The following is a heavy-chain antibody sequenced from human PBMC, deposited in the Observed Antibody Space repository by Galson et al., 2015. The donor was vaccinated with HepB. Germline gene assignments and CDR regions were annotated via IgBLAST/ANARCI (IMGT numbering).Heavy chain of an antibody. Sequence: SLRLSCAASGFTFNNYAMSWVRQAPGKGLEWVSSISGSGGSTYYADSVKGRLTISRDVSKNTLYLQMNSLRAEDTAVYYCAKDKPDFRGNYNCFDYWGQGTLVTVSS. CDR2: ISGSGGST. CDR1: GFTFNNYA. D-gene: IGHD4-23*01. CDR3: AKDKPDFRGNYNCFDY. V-gene: IGHV3-23*01. J-gene: IGHJ4*02.